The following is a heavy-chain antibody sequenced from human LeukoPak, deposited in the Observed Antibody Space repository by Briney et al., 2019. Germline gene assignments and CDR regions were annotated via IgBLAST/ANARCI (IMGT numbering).Heavy chain of an antibody. CDR3: ARDLGYCSSTSCFPFDH. CDR1: GYTFTGYY. J-gene: IGHJ4*02. V-gene: IGHV1-2*02. CDR2: INPNSGGT. Sequence: ASVKVSCKASGYTFTGYYMHWVRQAPGQGLEWMGWINPNSGGTNYAQKFQGRVTMTRDTSISTAYMELSRLRSDDTAVYYCARDLGYCSSTSCFPFDHWGQGTLVTVSS. D-gene: IGHD2-2*01.